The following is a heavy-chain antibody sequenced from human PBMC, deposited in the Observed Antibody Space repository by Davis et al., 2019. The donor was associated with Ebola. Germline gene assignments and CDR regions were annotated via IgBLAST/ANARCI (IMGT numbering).Heavy chain of an antibody. CDR1: GGSISSYY. CDR3: ARETRGWWFDP. J-gene: IGHJ5*02. D-gene: IGHD2-15*01. CDR2: IYYSGST. Sequence: SETLSLTCTVSGGSISSYYWSWIRQPPGKGLEWIGYIYYSGSTNYNPSLKSRVTISVDTSKNQFSLKLSSVTAADTAVYYCARETRGWWFDPWGQGTLVTVSP. V-gene: IGHV4-59*01.